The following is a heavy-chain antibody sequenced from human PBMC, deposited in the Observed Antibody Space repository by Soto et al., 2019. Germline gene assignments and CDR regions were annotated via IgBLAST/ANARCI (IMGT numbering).Heavy chain of an antibody. CDR2: IYHSGST. J-gene: IGHJ4*02. CDR1: GGSISSSNW. CDR3: ARHNYGSGSTYFDY. Sequence: SETLSLTCAVAGGSISSSNWWSIVRQPPGKGLEWIGEIYHSGSTNYNPSLKSRVTISVDTSKNQFSLKLNSMTAADTAVYYCARHNYGSGSTYFDYWGQGTLVTVSS. D-gene: IGHD3-10*01. V-gene: IGHV4-4*02.